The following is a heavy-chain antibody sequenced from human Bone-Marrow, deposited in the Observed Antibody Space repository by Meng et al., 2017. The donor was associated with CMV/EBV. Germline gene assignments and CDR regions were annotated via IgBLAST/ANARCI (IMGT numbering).Heavy chain of an antibody. V-gene: IGHV1-69*02. D-gene: IGHD3-22*01. CDR3: ARNIFDSSGYGGDYCDY. CDR1: GGTFSSYT. Sequence: SVKVSCKASGGTFSSYTISWVRQAPGQGLEWMGRIIPILGIANYAQKFQGRVTITADKSTSTAYMELSSLRSEDTAVYYCARNIFDSSGYGGDYCDYWGQGTLVTVAS. CDR2: IIPILGIA. J-gene: IGHJ4*02.